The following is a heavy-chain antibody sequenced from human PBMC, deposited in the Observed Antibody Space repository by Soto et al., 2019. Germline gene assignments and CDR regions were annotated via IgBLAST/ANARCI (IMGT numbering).Heavy chain of an antibody. D-gene: IGHD2-15*01. CDR2: ISYDGSNK. J-gene: IGHJ6*02. V-gene: IGHV3-30*18. CDR3: AKGRTEGYCSGGSCYSYGMDV. Sequence: PGGSLRLSCAASGFTFSSYGMHWVRQAPGKGLEWVAVISYDGSNKYYADSVKGRFTISRDNSKNTLYLQMNSLRAEDTAVYYCAKGRTEGYCSGGSCYSYGMDVWGQGTTVTVSS. CDR1: GFTFSSYG.